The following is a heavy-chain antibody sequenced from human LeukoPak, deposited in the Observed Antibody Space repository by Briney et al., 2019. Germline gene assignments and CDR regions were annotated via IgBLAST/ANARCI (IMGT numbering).Heavy chain of an antibody. J-gene: IGHJ5*02. D-gene: IGHD3-22*01. Sequence: PSETLSLTCTVSGGSISGHYWSWIRQPPGKGLEWIGYIYYSGGTNYSPSLKSRVTISLDTSKNQFSLKLSSVTAAGTAVYYCARGADYYDSSGYYSGLGWFDPWGQGTLVTVSS. V-gene: IGHV4-59*11. CDR1: GGSISGHY. CDR2: IYYSGGT. CDR3: ARGADYYDSSGYYSGLGWFDP.